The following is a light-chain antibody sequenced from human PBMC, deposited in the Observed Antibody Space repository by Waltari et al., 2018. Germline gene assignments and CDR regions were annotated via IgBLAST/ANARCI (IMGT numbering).Light chain of an antibody. CDR1: QSISSY. CDR2: ASS. V-gene: IGKV1-39*01. J-gene: IGKJ3*01. Sequence: DIQMTQSPSSLSASVWDRVNITCRASQSISSYLNWYRQKPGKAPELLIYASSTLQSGVPSRFSGSGSGTDFTLTISSLQPENFATFYCQQSYSTPFTFGPGTKLDVK. CDR3: QQSYSTPFT.